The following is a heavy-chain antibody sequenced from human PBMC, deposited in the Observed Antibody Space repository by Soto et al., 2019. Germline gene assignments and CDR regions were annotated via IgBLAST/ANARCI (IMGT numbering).Heavy chain of an antibody. CDR1: GYIFISYT. D-gene: IGHD5-18*01. J-gene: IGHJ5*02. V-gene: IGHV1-3*01. CDR2: INAENGKT. Sequence: ASVTVSCKASGYIFISYTVHWVRQAPGQRLEWMGWINAENGKTKYSQKFQHRVTITRDTSASTAYLELRSLRSEDTAVYYCARDFGYAYGPYNCFYPWG. CDR3: ARDFGYAYGPYNCFYP.